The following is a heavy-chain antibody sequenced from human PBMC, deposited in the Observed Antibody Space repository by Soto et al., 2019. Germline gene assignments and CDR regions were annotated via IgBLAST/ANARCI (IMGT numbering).Heavy chain of an antibody. D-gene: IGHD2-8*01. Sequence: EVQLVESGGGLVKPGGSLRLSCVVSGFNFSRYTMHWVRQAPGKGLEWVSSINSVSLYIYYADSVKCRFTVSRDNAKNSVYLQVDSLRAEDTAVYYCARVYGCTTTTCHYYFDYWGRGTLVTVSS. V-gene: IGHV3-21*01. CDR2: INSVSLYI. CDR3: ARVYGCTTTTCHYYFDY. CDR1: GFNFSRYT. J-gene: IGHJ4*02.